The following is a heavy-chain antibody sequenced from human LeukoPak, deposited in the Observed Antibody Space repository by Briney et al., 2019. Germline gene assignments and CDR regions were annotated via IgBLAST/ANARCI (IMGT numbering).Heavy chain of an antibody. D-gene: IGHD6-19*01. V-gene: IGHV3-30*04. CDR3: ARVVGSGGWSKTFDY. CDR2: ISYDGSNK. Sequence: GGSLRLSCAASGFTFSNYAMHWVRQAPGKGLEWVAVISYDGSNKYYADSVKGRFTISRDNSKNTLYLQMNSLRAEDTAVYYCARVVGSGGWSKTFDYWGQGTLVTVSS. J-gene: IGHJ4*02. CDR1: GFTFSNYA.